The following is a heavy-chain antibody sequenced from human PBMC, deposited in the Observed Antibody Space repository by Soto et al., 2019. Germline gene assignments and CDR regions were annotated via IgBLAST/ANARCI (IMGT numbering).Heavy chain of an antibody. J-gene: IGHJ4*02. CDR3: AHMIEGAFFDH. CDR1: GVSLSTSGMG. D-gene: IGHD2-21*01. Sequence: QVTLKESGPTLVKPTQTLTLTCTFSGVSLSTSGMGVGWIRQPPGKALEWLDLVYWDAAKRYSPSLKSRLTITKDTSKNQVVLTMSYVDPVDTATYYCAHMIEGAFFDHWVQGTLVTVSS. V-gene: IGHV2-5*02. CDR2: VYWDAAK.